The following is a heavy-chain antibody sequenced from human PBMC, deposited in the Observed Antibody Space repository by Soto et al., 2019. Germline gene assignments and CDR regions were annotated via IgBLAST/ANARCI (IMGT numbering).Heavy chain of an antibody. J-gene: IGHJ6*02. CDR2: IDWDDDK. V-gene: IGHV2-70*01. D-gene: IGHD5-12*01. CDR1: GFSLSTSGMC. Sequence: SGPTLVNPTQTLTLTCTFSGFSLSTSGMCVSWIRQPPGKALEWLALIDWDDDKYYSTSLKTRLTISKDTSKNQVVLTMTNMDPVDTATYYCARIRDSGLSSFGMDVWGQGTTVTVSS. CDR3: ARIRDSGLSSFGMDV.